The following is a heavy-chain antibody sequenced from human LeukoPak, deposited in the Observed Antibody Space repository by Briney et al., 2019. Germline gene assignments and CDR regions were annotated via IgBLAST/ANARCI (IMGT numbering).Heavy chain of an antibody. CDR2: IRGSGGIT. V-gene: IGHV3-23*01. CDR3: ANTFHSNYYASGGYPC. CDR1: GFNFSSYA. J-gene: IGHJ4*02. D-gene: IGHD3-22*01. Sequence: GGSLRLSCAASGFNFSSYAMSWVRQAPGKGLEWLSAIRGSGGITYYADSVKGRFTISRDNSTNTMYLKMNSLRAEDTAVYYCANTFHSNYYASGGYPCWGQGTVVTVSS.